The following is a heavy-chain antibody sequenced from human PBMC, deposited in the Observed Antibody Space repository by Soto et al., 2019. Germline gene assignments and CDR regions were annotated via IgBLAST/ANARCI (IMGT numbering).Heavy chain of an antibody. V-gene: IGHV4-34*01. CDR3: ARGPGQLLRHWFDP. CDR2: INHSGST. Sequence: SETLSLTCAVYGGSFSGYYWSWIRQPPGKGLEWIGEINHSGSTNYNPSLKSRVTISVDTSKNQFSLKLSSVTAADTAVYYCARGPGQLLRHWFDPWGQGTLVTVSS. CDR1: GGSFSGYY. J-gene: IGHJ5*02. D-gene: IGHD2-2*01.